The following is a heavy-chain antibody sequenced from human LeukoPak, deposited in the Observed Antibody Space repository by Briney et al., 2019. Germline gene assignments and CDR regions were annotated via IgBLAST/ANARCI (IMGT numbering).Heavy chain of an antibody. Sequence: ASVKVSCKASGYTFTGYYMHWVRQAPGQGLEWMGWMNPNSGNTGYAQKFQGRVTMTRNTSISTAYMELRSLRSDDTAVYYCARDRRGIGELLLPFDYWGQGTLVTVSS. CDR1: GYTFTGYY. J-gene: IGHJ4*02. CDR2: MNPNSGNT. D-gene: IGHD3-10*01. CDR3: ARDRRGIGELLLPFDY. V-gene: IGHV1-8*02.